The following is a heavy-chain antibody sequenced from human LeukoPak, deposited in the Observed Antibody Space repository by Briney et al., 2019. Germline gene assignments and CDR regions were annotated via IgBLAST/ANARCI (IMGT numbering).Heavy chain of an antibody. CDR3: AKVRDSATVTGRFDN. D-gene: IGHD4-17*01. J-gene: IGHJ5*02. V-gene: IGHV3-23*01. CDR1: GFTFSNYA. Sequence: PGGSLRLSCAASGFTFSNYALSWVRQAPGKGLEWVSGISGGGGSTYYADSVKGRFTISRDKSKNTLYLQMDSLRAEGTAVYYCAKVRDSATVTGRFDNWGQGTMVTVSS. CDR2: ISGGGGST.